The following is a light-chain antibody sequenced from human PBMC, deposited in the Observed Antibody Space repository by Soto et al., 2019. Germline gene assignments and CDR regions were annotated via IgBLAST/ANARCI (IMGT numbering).Light chain of an antibody. J-gene: IGKJ1*01. CDR2: GAS. Sequence: IVMTQSPATLSVSPWERATLSCRASQSVSSSYLAWYQQKPGQAPRLLIYGASSRATGIPDRFSGSGSGTDFTLTIRRLEPEDFAVYYCQQYGSSYPWTFGQGTKVDI. CDR3: QQYGSSYPWT. CDR1: QSVSSSY. V-gene: IGKV3-20*01.